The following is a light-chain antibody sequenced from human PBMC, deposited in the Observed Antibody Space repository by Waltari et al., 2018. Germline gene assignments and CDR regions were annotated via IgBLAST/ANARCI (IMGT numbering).Light chain of an antibody. Sequence: DIQMTQSPSSVSASVGDRVIITCRASQDISSWLAWYQQKPGKVPKLLISAASTLQSGVPSRFSGSEFGTNFTLTISSLQPEDFATYYCQQAKKSPDTFGQGTKVEMK. CDR3: QQAKKSPDT. CDR2: AAS. V-gene: IGKV1-12*01. CDR1: QDISSW. J-gene: IGKJ2*01.